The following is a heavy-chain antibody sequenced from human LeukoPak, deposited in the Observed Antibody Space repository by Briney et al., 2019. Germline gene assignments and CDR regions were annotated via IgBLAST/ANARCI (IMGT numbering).Heavy chain of an antibody. CDR2: ISWNSGSI. CDR3: AKDTDGAAAGTTWGH. CDR1: GFTFSNYD. Sequence: PGGSLRLSCAASGFTFSNYDMAWVRQAPGKGLEWVSGISWNSGSIGYADSVKGRFTISRDNAKNSLYLQMNSLRAEDTALYYCAKDTDGAAAGTTWGHWGQGTLVTVSS. D-gene: IGHD6-13*01. V-gene: IGHV3-9*01. J-gene: IGHJ4*02.